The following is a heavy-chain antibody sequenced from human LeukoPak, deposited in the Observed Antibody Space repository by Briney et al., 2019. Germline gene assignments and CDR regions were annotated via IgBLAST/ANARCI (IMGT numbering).Heavy chain of an antibody. J-gene: IGHJ3*02. CDR1: GFTFSRYA. Sequence: LPGESLRLSCAASGFTFSRYAMSWVRQAPGKGLEWVSGISASGESTYYADSVKGRLTISRDNSKNTLYLQMNSLRAEYTAVYYCASLRARGDAFDIWGQGTMVTVSS. CDR2: ISASGEST. CDR3: ASLRARGDAFDI. D-gene: IGHD3-10*01. V-gene: IGHV3-23*01.